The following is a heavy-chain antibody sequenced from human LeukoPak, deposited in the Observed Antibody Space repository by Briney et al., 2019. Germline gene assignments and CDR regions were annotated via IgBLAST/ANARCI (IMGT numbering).Heavy chain of an antibody. V-gene: IGHV5-51*01. D-gene: IGHD4-17*01. CDR2: IYPGDSET. Sequence: KTGESLKISCKTSGYSFNNYWIGWVRQMHGKGLEWMGIIYPGDSETRYSPSFQGQVTISDDKSISTAYLQWSSLTASDTAMYYCAKSPTFYGDYDAFHVWGQGTMVTVSS. CDR3: AKSPTFYGDYDAFHV. CDR1: GYSFNNYW. J-gene: IGHJ3*01.